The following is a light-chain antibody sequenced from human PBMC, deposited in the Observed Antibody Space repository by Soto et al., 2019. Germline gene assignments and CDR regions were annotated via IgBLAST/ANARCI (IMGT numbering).Light chain of an antibody. J-gene: IGLJ2*01. V-gene: IGLV2-14*01. CDR3: SSYTSRNTLV. Sequence: QSALTQPASVSGSPGQSISLSCTGSSSDIGGYNYVSWYQHHPGEAPTPLIYDVTNRPSGISHRVSASKSGNTASLTVSGLQAEDEADYYCSSYTSRNTLVFGGGTKLTVL. CDR1: SSDIGGYNY. CDR2: DVT.